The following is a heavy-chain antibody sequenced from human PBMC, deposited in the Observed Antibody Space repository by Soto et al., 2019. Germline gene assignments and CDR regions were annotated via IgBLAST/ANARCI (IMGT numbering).Heavy chain of an antibody. CDR1: GFTFSSYS. CDR2: ISSSSYI. D-gene: IGHD2-2*02. J-gene: IGHJ6*02. Sequence: LRLSCAASGFTFSSYSMNWVRQAPGKGLEWVSSISSSSYIYYADSVKGRFTISRDNAKNSLYLQMNSLRAEDTAVYYCARGRIVVVPAAILHYGMDVWGQGTTVTVSS. CDR3: ARGRIVVVPAAILHYGMDV. V-gene: IGHV3-21*01.